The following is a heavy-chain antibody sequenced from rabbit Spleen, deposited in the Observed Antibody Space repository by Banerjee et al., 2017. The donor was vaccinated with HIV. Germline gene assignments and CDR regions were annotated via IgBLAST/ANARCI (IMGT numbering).Heavy chain of an antibody. CDR3: ARDSGSSFSSYGMDL. J-gene: IGHJ6*01. CDR2: IDPVFGIT. Sequence: QEQLVESGGGLVQPGGSLKLSCKASGFAFSSYGVSWVRQAPGKGLEWIGYIDPVFGITYYANWVNGRFTISSHNAQNTLFLQLNSLTAADTATYFCARDSGSSFSSYGMDLWGPGTLVTVS. CDR1: GFAFSSYG. V-gene: IGHV1S47*01. D-gene: IGHD8-1*01.